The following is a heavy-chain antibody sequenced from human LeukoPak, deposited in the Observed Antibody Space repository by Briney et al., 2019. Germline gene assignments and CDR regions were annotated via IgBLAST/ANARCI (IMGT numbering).Heavy chain of an antibody. CDR3: ARAYAGYSYGTDWFDP. CDR1: GYTFTVYY. V-gene: IGHV1-2*02. D-gene: IGHD5-18*01. J-gene: IGHJ5*02. Sequence: ASVKLSCKASGYTFTVYYIHWVRQAPGQGFECMGCINPNSGGTHYAQKFRRRVSITRATSISTTSTELNRRRSNATAVYYCARAYAGYSYGTDWFDPWGQGTLVTVSS. CDR2: INPNSGGT.